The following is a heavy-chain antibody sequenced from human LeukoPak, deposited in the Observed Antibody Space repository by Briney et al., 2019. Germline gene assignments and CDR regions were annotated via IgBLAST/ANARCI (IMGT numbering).Heavy chain of an antibody. V-gene: IGHV1-2*06. J-gene: IGHJ4*02. D-gene: IGHD3-22*01. CDR1: GYTFTGYY. CDR3: ARDHDSSGYYLSDFDY. Sequence: ASVKVSCMASGYTFTGYYMHWVRQAPGQGLEWMGRINPNSGGTNYAQKFQGRVTMTRDTSISTAYMELSRLRSDDTAVYYCARDHDSSGYYLSDFDYWGQGTLVTVSS. CDR2: INPNSGGT.